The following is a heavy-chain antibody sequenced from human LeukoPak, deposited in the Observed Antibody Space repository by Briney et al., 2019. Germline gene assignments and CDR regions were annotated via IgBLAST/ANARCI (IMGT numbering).Heavy chain of an antibody. CDR2: ISSSGSTI. Sequence: GGSLRLSCAASGFTFSDYYMSWIRQAPGKGLEWVSYISSSGSTICYADSVKGRFTISTDNANNSLYPQMNRLRAEDTAVYYCATSTVTIGYTPPPPDYWGQGTLVTVSS. J-gene: IGHJ4*02. CDR3: ATSTVTIGYTPPPPDY. D-gene: IGHD4-11*01. V-gene: IGHV3-11*01. CDR1: GFTFSDYY.